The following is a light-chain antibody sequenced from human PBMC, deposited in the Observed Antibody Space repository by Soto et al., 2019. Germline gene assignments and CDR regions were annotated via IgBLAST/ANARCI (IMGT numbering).Light chain of an antibody. J-gene: IGKJ4*01. Sequence: EKVMTQSPATLSVSPGERATLSCRASENIKNRLAWYQQKPGQGPRLLIYDAFTRATDIPARFSGSGSGTDFTLTISSLQSEDSAFYYCQQYDDWPLTFGGGTKVDIK. V-gene: IGKV3-15*01. CDR3: QQYDDWPLT. CDR1: ENIKNR. CDR2: DAF.